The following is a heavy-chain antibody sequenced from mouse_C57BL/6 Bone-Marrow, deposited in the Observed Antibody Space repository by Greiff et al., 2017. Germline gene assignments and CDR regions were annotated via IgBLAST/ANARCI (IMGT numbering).Heavy chain of an antibody. V-gene: IGHV5-16*01. J-gene: IGHJ1*03. Sequence: EVHLVESEGGLVQPGSSMKLSCTASGFTFSDYYMAWVRQVPEKGLEWVANINYDGSSTYYLDSLKSRFIISRDNAKNILYLQMSSLKSEDTATYYCARDYITTVGYFDVWGTGTTVTVSS. CDR3: ARDYITTVGYFDV. CDR2: INYDGSST. D-gene: IGHD1-1*01. CDR1: GFTFSDYY.